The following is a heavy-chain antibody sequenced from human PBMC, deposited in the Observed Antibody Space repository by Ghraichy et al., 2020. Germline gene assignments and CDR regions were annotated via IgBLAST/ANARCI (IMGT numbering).Heavy chain of an antibody. D-gene: IGHD6-13*01. Sequence: GESLNISCAASGFTFSSYAMSWVRQAPGKGLEWVSDIRGSGGSTSYADSVKGRFTISRDNSKNTLYLQMISLTGDDTAVYYCAKERRASSSWYVADYWGQGTLVTVSP. J-gene: IGHJ4*02. V-gene: IGHV3-23*01. CDR1: GFTFSSYA. CDR3: AKERRASSSWYVADY. CDR2: IRGSGGST.